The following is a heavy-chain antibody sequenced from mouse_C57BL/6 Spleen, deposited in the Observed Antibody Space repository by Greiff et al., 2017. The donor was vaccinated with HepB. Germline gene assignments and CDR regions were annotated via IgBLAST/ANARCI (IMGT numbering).Heavy chain of an antibody. CDR3: AINYGSRRFYAMDY. CDR1: GYTFTSYW. V-gene: IGHV1-74*01. Sequence: QVQLQQPGAELVKPGASVKVSCKASGYTFTSYWMHWVKQRPGQGLEWIGRIHPSDSDTNYNQKFKGKATLTVDKSSSTAYMQLSSLTSEDSAVYYGAINYGSRRFYAMDYWGQGTSVTVSS. J-gene: IGHJ4*01. D-gene: IGHD1-1*01. CDR2: IHPSDSDT.